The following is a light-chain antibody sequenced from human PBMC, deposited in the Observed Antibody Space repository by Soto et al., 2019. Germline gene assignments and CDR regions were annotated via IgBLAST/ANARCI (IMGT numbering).Light chain of an antibody. CDR1: TRDIAGYNY. Sequence: QSALTQPASVSGSLGQSITISCTGTTRDIAGYNYISWYQQLPGKAPKLMIYQVTIRPSGISNRFSGSKSGSTASLTISGLQAEDESYYYCCLYRSGSTIFGGGTKVTVL. V-gene: IGLV2-14*01. J-gene: IGLJ2*01. CDR3: CLYRSGSTI. CDR2: QVT.